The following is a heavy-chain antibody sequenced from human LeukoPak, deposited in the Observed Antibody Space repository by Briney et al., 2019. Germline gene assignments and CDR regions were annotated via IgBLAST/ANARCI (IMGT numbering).Heavy chain of an antibody. CDR3: AKDRITVFGVVPDV. Sequence: PGGSLRLSCAASGFTFRSYAMRWVRQARGKGVEWVSAISGSGGSTYYADSVKGRFTISRDNSKNTLYLQMNSLRAEDTAVYYCAKDRITVFGVVPDVWGKGTTVTVSS. CDR1: GFTFRSYA. J-gene: IGHJ6*04. D-gene: IGHD3-3*01. V-gene: IGHV3-23*01. CDR2: ISGSGGST.